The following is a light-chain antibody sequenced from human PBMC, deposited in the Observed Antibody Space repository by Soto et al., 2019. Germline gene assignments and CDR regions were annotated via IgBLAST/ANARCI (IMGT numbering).Light chain of an antibody. CDR1: QSVSSSY. V-gene: IGKV3-20*01. J-gene: IGKJ1*01. CDR2: GAS. Sequence: EIVLTQSPGTLSLSPGERATLSWSASQSVSSSYLAWYQQKPGQAPRLLIYGASSRATGIPDRFSGSGSGTDFTLTISRLEPEDFAVYYCQQYGSSPGTFGQGTKGDI. CDR3: QQYGSSPGT.